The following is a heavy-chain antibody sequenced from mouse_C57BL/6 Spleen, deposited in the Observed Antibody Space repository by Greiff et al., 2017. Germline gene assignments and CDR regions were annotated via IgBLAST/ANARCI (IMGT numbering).Heavy chain of an antibody. CDR2: INPGNGYT. Sequence: QVQLQESGAELAKPGASVKLSCKASGYTFTSYWMHWVKQSPGQGLEWIGYINPGNGYTKYNEKFKDKATLTADKSSSTAYMQLSSLTYEDSAVYYCARQGLGGYDDGTNYFDYWGQGTTLTVSS. CDR3: ARQGLGGYDDGTNYFDY. CDR1: GYTFTSYW. D-gene: IGHD2-2*01. V-gene: IGHV1-7*01. J-gene: IGHJ2*01.